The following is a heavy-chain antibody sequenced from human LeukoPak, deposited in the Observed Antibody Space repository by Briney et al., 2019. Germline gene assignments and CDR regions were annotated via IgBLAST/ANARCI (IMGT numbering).Heavy chain of an antibody. V-gene: IGHV1-18*01. Sequence: GASVKVSCKASGYTFTSYGISWVRQAPGQGLEWMGWISAYNGNTNYAQKLQGRVTMTTDTSTSTAYMELRSLRSDHTAVYYCARVPITMTYYYYMDVWGKGTTVTVSS. CDR3: ARVPITMTYYYYMDV. J-gene: IGHJ6*03. CDR2: ISAYNGNT. CDR1: GYTFTSYG. D-gene: IGHD3-22*01.